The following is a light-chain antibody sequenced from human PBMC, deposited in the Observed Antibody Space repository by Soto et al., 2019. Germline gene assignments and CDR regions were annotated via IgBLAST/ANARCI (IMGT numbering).Light chain of an antibody. Sequence: QSALTQPASVSGTLGQSVTISCTGTSSDVGGYNYVSWYQQHPDKAPNLIISEVSDRPSGVSHRFSGSKTGNTASLTISGLLAEDEADYYCSSYAVNRTYVFGSGSKVT. CDR1: SSDVGGYNY. CDR3: SSYAVNRTYV. CDR2: EVS. J-gene: IGLJ1*01. V-gene: IGLV2-14*01.